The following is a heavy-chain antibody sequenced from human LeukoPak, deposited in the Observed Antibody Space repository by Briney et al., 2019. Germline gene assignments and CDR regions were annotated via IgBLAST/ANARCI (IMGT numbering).Heavy chain of an antibody. V-gene: IGHV3-7*01. CDR1: GFIFSSYW. D-gene: IGHD3-10*01. CDR3: ARTYYGSGSSYFDY. J-gene: IGHJ4*02. CDR2: IKQAGSEN. Sequence: GGSLRLSCAASGFIFSSYWMTWVRQAPGKGLEWVANIKQAGSENSYVDSVKGRFTISRDNAKNSLYLQMNSLRAEDTAVYYCARTYYGSGSSYFDYWGQGTLVTVSS.